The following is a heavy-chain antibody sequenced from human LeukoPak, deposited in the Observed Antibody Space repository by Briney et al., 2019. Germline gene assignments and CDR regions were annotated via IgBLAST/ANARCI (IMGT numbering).Heavy chain of an antibody. D-gene: IGHD4-17*01. CDR3: ARVHGDYPYYYYYMDV. J-gene: IGHJ6*03. V-gene: IGHV3-74*01. CDR2: INSDGSST. CDR1: GFTFSSYW. Sequence: PGGSLRLSCAASGFTFSSYWMHWVRQAPGKGLVWVSRINSDGSSTSYADSVNVRFTISRDNAKNTLYLQMNSLRAEDTAVYYCARVHGDYPYYYYYMDVWGKGTTVTVSS.